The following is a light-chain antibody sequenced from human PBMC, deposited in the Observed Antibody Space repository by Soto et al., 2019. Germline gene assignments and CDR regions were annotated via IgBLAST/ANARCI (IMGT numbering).Light chain of an antibody. V-gene: IGKV3-11*01. J-gene: IGKJ5*01. CDR2: DEF. CDR1: QSVGSS. Sequence: EILLTQSPATLSLSPGERDTRSCMAIQSVGSSLAWYQQRPGQAHRLLIYDEFIRATGITARFSGSESGTDFTLTISSLEPEDFAVYYCKPRSNWPLPFGKGPRLEIK. CDR3: KPRSNWPLP.